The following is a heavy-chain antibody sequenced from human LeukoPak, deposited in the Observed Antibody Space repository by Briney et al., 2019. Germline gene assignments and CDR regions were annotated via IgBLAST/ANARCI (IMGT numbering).Heavy chain of an antibody. J-gene: IGHJ4*02. Sequence: SQTLSLTCTVSGGSISSGSYYWSWIRQPAGKGLEWIGRIYTSGSTNYNPSLKSRVTISVDTSKNQFSLKLSSVTAADTAVYYCARAEWGYCSSTSCYIFDYWGQGTLVTVSS. CDR3: ARAEWGYCSSTSCYIFDY. V-gene: IGHV4-61*02. CDR2: IYTSGST. D-gene: IGHD2-2*02. CDR1: GGSISSGSYY.